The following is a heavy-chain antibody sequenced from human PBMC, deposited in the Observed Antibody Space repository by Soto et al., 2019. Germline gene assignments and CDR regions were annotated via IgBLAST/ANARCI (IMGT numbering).Heavy chain of an antibody. CDR2: IIPIFGTA. Sequence: SVKVSCKASGGTFSSYAISWVRQAPGQGLEWMGGIIPIFGTANYAQKFQGRVTITADESTSTAYMELSSLRSEDTAVYYCARRGMVNTARVTGYFDYWGQGTLVTVSS. CDR3: ARRGMVNTARVTGYFDY. V-gene: IGHV1-69*13. CDR1: GGTFSSYA. J-gene: IGHJ4*02. D-gene: IGHD5-18*01.